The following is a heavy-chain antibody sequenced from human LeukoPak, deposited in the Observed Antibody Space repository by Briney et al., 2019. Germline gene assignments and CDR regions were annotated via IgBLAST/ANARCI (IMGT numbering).Heavy chain of an antibody. CDR3: AKNRGAGSHYYYHMNV. D-gene: IGHD1-26*01. CDR2: ISGSGGGT. J-gene: IGHJ6*03. CDR1: GFTFSTYA. Sequence: GGSLRLSCAASGFTFSTYAMSWVRQAAGKGLEWVSLISGSGGGTYYADSVKGRFTISRDNSKNTLYLQLNSLRVEDTAVYYCAKNRGAGSHYYYHMNVWGKGATVTVSS. V-gene: IGHV3-23*01.